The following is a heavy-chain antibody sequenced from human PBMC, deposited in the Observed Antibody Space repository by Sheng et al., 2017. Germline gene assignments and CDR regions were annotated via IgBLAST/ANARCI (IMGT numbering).Heavy chain of an antibody. J-gene: IGHJ5*02. Sequence: EAQLVQSGAEVKKPGTTVKIYCKASGYRFTDYYIHWIQQAPGRGLEWMGLIDPEDGKILYAGKFQGRLTLTVDSSTDTAYMQLSSLTSDDTAVYYCATSPRPWGQGTLVTVSS. V-gene: IGHV1-69-2*01. CDR2: IDPEDGKI. CDR3: ATSPRP. CDR1: GYRFTDYY.